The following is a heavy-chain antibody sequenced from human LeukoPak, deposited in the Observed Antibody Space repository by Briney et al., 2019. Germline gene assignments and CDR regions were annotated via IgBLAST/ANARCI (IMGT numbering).Heavy chain of an antibody. Sequence: GGSLRLSCAASGFTFSSYWMSWVRQAPGKGLEWVANIKQDGSEKYYVDSVKGRFTISRDNAKNSLYLQMNSLRAEDTAVYYCARHLGGSYFGYYFDYWGQGTLVTVSS. V-gene: IGHV3-7*01. J-gene: IGHJ4*02. CDR3: ARHLGGSYFGYYFDY. CDR1: GFTFSSYW. D-gene: IGHD1-26*01. CDR2: IKQDGSEK.